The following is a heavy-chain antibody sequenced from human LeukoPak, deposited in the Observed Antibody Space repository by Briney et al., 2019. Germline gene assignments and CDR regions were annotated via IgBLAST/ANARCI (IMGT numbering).Heavy chain of an antibody. Sequence: GGSLGLSCAASGFSFSNYAMNWVRQAPGKGLEWVSSIGGSGDSTYYADSVKGRFTISRDNSKNTLLLQMNSLRADDTAVYYCAKDRAPSGTYGFDYWGQGTLVTVSS. J-gene: IGHJ4*02. CDR1: GFSFSNYA. V-gene: IGHV3-23*01. CDR3: AKDRAPSGTYGFDY. CDR2: IGGSGDST. D-gene: IGHD1-26*01.